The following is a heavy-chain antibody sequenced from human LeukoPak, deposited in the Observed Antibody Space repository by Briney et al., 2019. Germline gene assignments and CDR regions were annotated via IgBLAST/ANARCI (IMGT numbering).Heavy chain of an antibody. CDR1: GFTFSGSA. J-gene: IGHJ4*02. CDR2: IRSKGNNYAT. Sequence: HPGGSLRLSCAASGFTFSGSAMHWVRKASGKGLEWVGRIRSKGNNYATAYAASVKGRFTISRDNSKNTLYLQMNSLRAEDTAVYYSAISRDGYHLFYFDYWGQGTVVSVSS. V-gene: IGHV3-73*01. CDR3: AISRDGYHLFYFDY. D-gene: IGHD5-24*01.